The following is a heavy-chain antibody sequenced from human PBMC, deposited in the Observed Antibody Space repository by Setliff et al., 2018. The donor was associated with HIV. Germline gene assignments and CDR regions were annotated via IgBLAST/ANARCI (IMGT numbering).Heavy chain of an antibody. CDR2: ISGHTINV. CDR1: GFTFNNHA. Sequence: PGGSLRLSCAASGFTFNNHAMGWVRQAPGKGLEWLSVISGHTINVYYADSVKGRFTISRDNSKNTLYLQLNSLSAEDTAVYFCAKAHWDPLSPDYWGQGTLVTVSS. D-gene: IGHD1-26*01. J-gene: IGHJ4*02. CDR3: AKAHWDPLSPDY. V-gene: IGHV3-23*01.